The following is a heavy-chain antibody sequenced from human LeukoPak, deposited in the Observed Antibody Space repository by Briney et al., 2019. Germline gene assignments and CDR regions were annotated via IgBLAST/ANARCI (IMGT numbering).Heavy chain of an antibody. CDR1: GFTFSGYT. J-gene: IGHJ6*03. CDR2: IGTSSTTR. V-gene: IGHV3-48*01. D-gene: IGHD6-25*01. Sequence: GGSLRLSCAASGFTFSGYTMNWVRQPPGKGLEWVSNIGTSSTTRYYADSVKGRFTISRDNAKNSLYLQMNSLRADDTAVYYCARFAAGGSYYYYMDVWGKGTTVTVSS. CDR3: ARFAAGGSYYYYMDV.